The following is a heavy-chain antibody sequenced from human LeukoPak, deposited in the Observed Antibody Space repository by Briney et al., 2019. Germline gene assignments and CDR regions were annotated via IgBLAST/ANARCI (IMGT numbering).Heavy chain of an antibody. Sequence: GGSLRLSCAASGFTFSSYGMSWVRQAPGKGLEWVSAISGSGGDTKYADSVKGRFNISRDNSKNTLYLQMNGLRAEDTAVYYCARAVAGKYYFDCWGQGTLVTVSS. J-gene: IGHJ4*02. V-gene: IGHV3-23*01. D-gene: IGHD6-19*01. CDR2: ISGSGGDT. CDR3: ARAVAGKYYFDC. CDR1: GFTFSSYG.